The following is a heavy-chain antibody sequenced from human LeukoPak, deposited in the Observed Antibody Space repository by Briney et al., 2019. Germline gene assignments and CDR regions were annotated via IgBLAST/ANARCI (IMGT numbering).Heavy chain of an antibody. Sequence: ASVKVSCKASGYTFTGYYMHWVRQAPGQGLEWMGRINPNSGGTNSAQKFQGRVTMTRDTSISTAYMELSRLRSDDTAVYYCARVSTLLQEPRGAFDIWGQGTMVTVSS. CDR2: INPNSGGT. CDR1: GYTFTGYY. D-gene: IGHD2-15*01. V-gene: IGHV1-2*06. CDR3: ARVSTLLQEPRGAFDI. J-gene: IGHJ3*02.